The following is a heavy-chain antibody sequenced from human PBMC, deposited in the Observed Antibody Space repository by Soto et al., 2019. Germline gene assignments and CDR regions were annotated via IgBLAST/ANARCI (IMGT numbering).Heavy chain of an antibody. CDR2: ISPGSRYP. J-gene: IGHJ5*02. V-gene: IGHV3-11*06. CDR1: GFTFGDSY. D-gene: IGHD2-15*01. Sequence: SLILSSARSGFTFGDSYMSWIRQAPGKGLEWLSYISPGSRYPAYADSVKGRFTISRDNAKRSLYLQSMSLTAEDTAIYYFVRGGGGGLFDPWGQGTMVTVSS. CDR3: VRGGGGGLFDP.